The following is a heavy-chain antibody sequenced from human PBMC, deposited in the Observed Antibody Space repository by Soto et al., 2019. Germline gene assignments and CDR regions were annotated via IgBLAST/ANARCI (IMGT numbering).Heavy chain of an antibody. CDR1: GGTFSSYA. V-gene: IGHV1-69*13. J-gene: IGHJ4*02. CDR2: IIPIFGTA. CDR3: ARGGGNYYDSSGYIAPGDY. D-gene: IGHD3-22*01. Sequence: GASVKVSCKASGGTFSSYAISWVRQAPGQGLEWMGGIIPIFGTANYAQKFQGRVTITADESTSTAYMELSSLRSEDTAVYYCARGGGNYYDSSGYIAPGDYWGQGTLVTVSS.